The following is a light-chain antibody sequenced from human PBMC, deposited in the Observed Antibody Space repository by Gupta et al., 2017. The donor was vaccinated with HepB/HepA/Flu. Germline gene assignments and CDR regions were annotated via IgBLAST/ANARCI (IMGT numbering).Light chain of an antibody. CDR1: QSVSAK. V-gene: IGKV3-15*01. CDR2: GES. Sequence: ELVMTQSPATLSVSPGERATLSCRASQSVSAKLAWYQQKPGQAPRLLIYGESTRATGIPDRFSGSRSGTEFTLTISSLQSEDIAIYYCQQYDQCPDTFGQGTRLEIK. J-gene: IGKJ5*01. CDR3: QQYDQCPDT.